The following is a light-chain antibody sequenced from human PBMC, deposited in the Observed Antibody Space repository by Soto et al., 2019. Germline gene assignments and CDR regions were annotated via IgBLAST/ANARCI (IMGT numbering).Light chain of an antibody. V-gene: IGLV1-47*01. J-gene: IGLJ2*01. Sequence: QSALTQPPSASGTPGQRVTISCSGSSSNIGSNYVYWYQQLPGSAPKLLIYRNDQRPSGVPDRFSASKSGTAASLAISGLRSEDEADYHCAAWDDSLSAVVFGGGTKLTVL. CDR1: SSNIGSNY. CDR3: AAWDDSLSAVV. CDR2: RND.